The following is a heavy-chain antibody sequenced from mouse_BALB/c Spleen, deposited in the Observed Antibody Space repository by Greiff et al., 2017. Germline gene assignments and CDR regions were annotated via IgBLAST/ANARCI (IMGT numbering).Heavy chain of an antibody. CDR2: ISSGGST. D-gene: IGHD2-2*01. Sequence: EVQGVESGGGLVKPGGSLKLSCAASGFTFSSYAMSWVRQTPEKRLEWVASISSGGSTYYPDSVKGRFTISRDNARNILYLQMSSLRSEDTAMYYCARWGYPYAMDYWGQGTSVTVSS. V-gene: IGHV5-6-5*01. CDR3: ARWGYPYAMDY. J-gene: IGHJ4*01. CDR1: GFTFSSYA.